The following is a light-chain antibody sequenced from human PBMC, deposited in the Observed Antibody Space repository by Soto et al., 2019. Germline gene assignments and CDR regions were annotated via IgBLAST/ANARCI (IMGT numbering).Light chain of an antibody. Sequence: NFMLTQPHSVSESPGKTVTISCTGSSGSIASNYVQWYQQRPGSAPTTVIYEDNQRPSGVPDRFSGSIDSSSNSASLTISGLKTEDEADYYCQSYDSSNHVVFGGGNKVTVL. CDR3: QSYDSSNHVV. J-gene: IGLJ2*01. CDR2: EDN. V-gene: IGLV6-57*02. CDR1: SGSIASNY.